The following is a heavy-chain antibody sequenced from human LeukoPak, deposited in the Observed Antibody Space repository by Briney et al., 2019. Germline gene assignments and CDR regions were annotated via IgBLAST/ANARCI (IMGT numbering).Heavy chain of an antibody. J-gene: IGHJ4*02. D-gene: IGHD2-15*01. CDR3: SQGSAQYFDY. CDR2: IRSRGDGGTT. V-gene: IGHV3-15*07. CDR1: GLTLSNVW. Sequence: GGSLRLSCAVSGLTLSNVWMNWVRQAPGKGLEWVGRIRSRGDGGTTDFAAPVKGRFTISRDDSKNTLYLQMNSLTSEDTAVYYCSQGSAQYFDYWGQGTLVTVSS.